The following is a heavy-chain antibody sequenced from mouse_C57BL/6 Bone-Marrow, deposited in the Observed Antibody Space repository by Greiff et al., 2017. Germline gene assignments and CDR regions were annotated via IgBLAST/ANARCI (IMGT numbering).Heavy chain of an antibody. CDR1: GFTFSSYG. CDR2: ISSGGSYT. V-gene: IGHV5-6*01. J-gene: IGHJ4*01. CDR3: ARTRGGEDY. Sequence: EVNVVESGGDLVKPGGSLKLSCAASGFTFSSYGMSWVRQTPDKRLEWVATISSGGSYTYYPDSVKGRFTISRDNAKNTLYLQMSSLKSEDTAMYYCARTRGGEDYWGQGTSVTVSS. D-gene: IGHD3-3*01.